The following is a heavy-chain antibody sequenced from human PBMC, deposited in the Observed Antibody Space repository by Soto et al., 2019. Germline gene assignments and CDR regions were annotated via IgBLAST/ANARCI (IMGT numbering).Heavy chain of an antibody. J-gene: IGHJ6*02. CDR2: INHSGST. D-gene: IGHD6-13*01. CDR1: GGSFSVYY. Sequence: ETLSLTCAVYGGSFSVYYWSWIRQPPGKGLEWIGEINHSGSTNYNPSLKSRVTISVDTSKNQFSLKLSSVTAADTAVYYCARGIAAAAPRRDGMDVWGQGTTVTVSS. V-gene: IGHV4-34*01. CDR3: ARGIAAAAPRRDGMDV.